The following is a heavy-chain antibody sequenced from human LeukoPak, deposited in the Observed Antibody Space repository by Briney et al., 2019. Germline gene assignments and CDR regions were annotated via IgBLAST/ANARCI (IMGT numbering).Heavy chain of an antibody. D-gene: IGHD3-9*01. CDR1: GGSFSGYY. V-gene: IGHV4-59*01. J-gene: IGHJ4*02. CDR2: IYYSGST. Sequence: SETLSLTCAVYGGSFSGYYWSWIRQPPGKGLEWIGYIYYSGSTNYNPSLKSRVTISVDTSKNQFSLKLSSVTAADTAVYYCAREVVDYYFDYWGQGTLVTVSS. CDR3: AREVVDYYFDY.